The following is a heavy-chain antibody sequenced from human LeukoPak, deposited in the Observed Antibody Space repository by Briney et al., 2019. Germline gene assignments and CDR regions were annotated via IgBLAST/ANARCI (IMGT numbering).Heavy chain of an antibody. CDR3: AKGETTHYDYVWGSYVYDY. Sequence: GGSLRLSCAASGFTFSSYAMSWVRQAPGKGLEWVSAISGSGGSTYYADSVKGRFTISRDNSKNTLYLQMNSLRAEDTAVYYCAKGETTHYDYVWGSYVYDYWGQGTLVTVSS. CDR1: GFTFSSYA. J-gene: IGHJ4*02. CDR2: ISGSGGST. V-gene: IGHV3-23*01. D-gene: IGHD3-16*01.